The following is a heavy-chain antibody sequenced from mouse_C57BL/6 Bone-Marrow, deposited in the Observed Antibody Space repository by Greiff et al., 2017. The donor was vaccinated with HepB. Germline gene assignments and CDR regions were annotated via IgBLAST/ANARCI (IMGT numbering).Heavy chain of an antibody. V-gene: IGHV5-6*02. CDR1: GFTFSSYC. CDR2: ISSGGSYT. Sequence: EVMLVESGGDLVKPGGSLKLSCAASGFTFSSYCMSWVRQTPDKRLEWVATISSGGSYTYYPDSVKGRFTISRDNAKNTLYLQMSSLKSEDTAMYYCARRLGLDYWGQGTTLTVSS. D-gene: IGHD4-1*01. CDR3: ARRLGLDY. J-gene: IGHJ2*01.